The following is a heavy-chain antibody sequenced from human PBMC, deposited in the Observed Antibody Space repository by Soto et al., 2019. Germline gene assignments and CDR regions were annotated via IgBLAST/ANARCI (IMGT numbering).Heavy chain of an antibody. D-gene: IGHD4-17*01. V-gene: IGHV4-59*08. J-gene: IGHJ4*02. CDR1: GGSISSYY. CDR2: IYYSGST. CDR3: ARAYYGGNSGRWFDY. Sequence: SETLSLTCTVSGGSISSYYWSWIRQPPGKGLEWIGYIYYSGSTNYNPSLKSRVTISVDTSKNQFSLKLSSVTAADTAVYYCARAYYGGNSGRWFDYWGRGTLVTVSS.